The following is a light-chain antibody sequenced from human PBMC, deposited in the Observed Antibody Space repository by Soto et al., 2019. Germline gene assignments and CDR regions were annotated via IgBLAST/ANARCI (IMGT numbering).Light chain of an antibody. J-gene: IGKJ4*01. CDR3: QQYDNWPPLT. CDR2: GAS. CDR1: QSVRRN. V-gene: IGKV3D-15*01. Sequence: EIVMTQSPVTLSVSPGERATLSCRASQSVRRNLAWYQQKPGQAPRLLISGASTRATGIPARFSGSGSGTEFTLTISSLQSEDFAVYYCQQYDNWPPLTFGGVTKVDIK.